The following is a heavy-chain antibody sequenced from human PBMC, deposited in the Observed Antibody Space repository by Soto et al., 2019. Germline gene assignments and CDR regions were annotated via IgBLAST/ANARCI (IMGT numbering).Heavy chain of an antibody. J-gene: IGHJ6*04. CDR3: ARGGKPYYYYGMDV. V-gene: IGHV4-61*01. CDR1: GGSVSSGSYY. Sequence: QVQLQESGPGLVKPSETLSLTCTVSGGSVSSGSYYWSWIRQPPGKGLEWIGYIYYSGSTNYNPSLKSRVTISLDTSKNQFSLKLSSVTAADTAVYYCARGGKPYYYYGMDVWGKGTTVTVSS. D-gene: IGHD2-15*01. CDR2: IYYSGST.